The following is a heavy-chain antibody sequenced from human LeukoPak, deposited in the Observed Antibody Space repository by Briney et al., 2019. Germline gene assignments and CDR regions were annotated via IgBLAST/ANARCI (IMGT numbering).Heavy chain of an antibody. D-gene: IGHD1-1*01. Sequence: ASVKVSCKASGYTFTGYYMHWVRKAPGQGLEWMGWINPNSGGTNYAQKFRGRVTMTRDTSNSTAYMDLSRLRSDDTAVYYCARDDDFVDYWGQGSLVTVSS. CDR2: INPNSGGT. V-gene: IGHV1-2*02. CDR1: GYTFTGYY. CDR3: ARDDDFVDY. J-gene: IGHJ4*02.